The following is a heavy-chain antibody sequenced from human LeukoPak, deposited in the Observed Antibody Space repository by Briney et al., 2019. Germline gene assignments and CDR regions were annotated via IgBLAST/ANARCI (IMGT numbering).Heavy chain of an antibody. J-gene: IGHJ5*02. CDR2: IYHSGST. D-gene: IGHD6-13*01. Sequence: SETLSLTFTVSGGSISSGGYYWSWIRQQPGKGMEWIGYIYHSGSTYYNPSLKSRVTISVDRSKNQFSLKLSSVTAADTAVYYCAREVAAAGTPVWFDPWGQGTLVTVSS. CDR1: GGSISSGGYY. CDR3: AREVAAAGTPVWFDP. V-gene: IGHV4-30-2*01.